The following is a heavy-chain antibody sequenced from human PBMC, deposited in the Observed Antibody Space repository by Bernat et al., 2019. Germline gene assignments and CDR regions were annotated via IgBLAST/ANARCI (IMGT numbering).Heavy chain of an antibody. Sequence: QLQLQESGPGLLKPSETLSLTCTVSGASISSSSYYWGWIRQPPGKGLEWIGNIYYSGSTYYNPSLKSRVTISVETSKNQISLKLNSVTAADTAVYYCARQDLIHFDFWGQGILVTVSS. CDR3: ARQDLIHFDF. D-gene: IGHD2-8*01. CDR1: GASISSSSYY. CDR2: IYYSGST. V-gene: IGHV4-39*01. J-gene: IGHJ4*02.